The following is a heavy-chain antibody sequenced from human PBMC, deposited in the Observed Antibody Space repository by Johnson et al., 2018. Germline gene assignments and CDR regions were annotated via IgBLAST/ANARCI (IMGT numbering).Heavy chain of an antibody. CDR2: IRSKAYGGTT. Sequence: VQLVQSGGGVVQPGRSLRLSCTASGFTFGDYAMSWFRQAPGKGLEWVGFIRSKAYGGTTEYAASVKGRFPISRDDSKSIAYLQKNSLKTEDTAVYYCTRGCKLRYFDWVVLPPQQDAFDIWGKGTMVTVSS. V-gene: IGHV3-49*03. CDR1: GFTFGDYA. J-gene: IGHJ3*02. D-gene: IGHD3-9*01. CDR3: TRGCKLRYFDWVVLPPQQDAFDI.